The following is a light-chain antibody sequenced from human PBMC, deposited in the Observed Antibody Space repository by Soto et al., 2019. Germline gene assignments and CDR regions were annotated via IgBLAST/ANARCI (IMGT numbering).Light chain of an antibody. CDR2: AAS. J-gene: IGKJ2*01. V-gene: IGKV3-20*01. Sequence: EIVLTQSPGTLSLSPGERATLSCRASQSVSSSYLAWYQQKPGQAPRLLMYAASSRATGIPDRFSGRWSGTDFTLTISRLEPEDCAVYYCQQYGDSPPYTFGQGTKLEIK. CDR1: QSVSSSY. CDR3: QQYGDSPPYT.